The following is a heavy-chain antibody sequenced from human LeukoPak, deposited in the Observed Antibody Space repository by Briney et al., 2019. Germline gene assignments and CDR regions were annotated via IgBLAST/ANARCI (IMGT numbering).Heavy chain of an antibody. V-gene: IGHV3-64*01. D-gene: IGHD1-26*01. CDR2: ISSNGGST. Sequence: GGSLRLSCAASGFTFSSYGMHWVRQAPGKGLEYVSAISSNGGSTYYANSVKGRFTISRDNSKNTLYLQMGSLRAEDMAVYYCARDQSGSYESDYWGQGTLVTVSS. CDR1: GFTFSSYG. J-gene: IGHJ4*02. CDR3: ARDQSGSYESDY.